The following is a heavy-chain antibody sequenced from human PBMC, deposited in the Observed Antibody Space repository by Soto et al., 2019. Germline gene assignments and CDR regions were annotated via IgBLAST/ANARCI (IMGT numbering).Heavy chain of an antibody. D-gene: IGHD4-17*01. Sequence: EVQLVESGGGLVQPGGSLRLSCAASGFTFSSYAMHWVRQAPGKGLEYVSAISSNGGSTYYANSVKGRFTISRDNSKNTLYLQMGSLRAEDMAVYYCARDGLRHYAFDIWGQGTMVTVSS. CDR3: ARDGLRHYAFDI. V-gene: IGHV3-64*01. CDR1: GFTFSSYA. CDR2: ISSNGGST. J-gene: IGHJ3*02.